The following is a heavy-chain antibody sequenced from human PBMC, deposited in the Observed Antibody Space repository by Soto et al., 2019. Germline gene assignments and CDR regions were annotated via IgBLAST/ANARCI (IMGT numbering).Heavy chain of an antibody. CDR1: GYTFTSYY. D-gene: IGHD6-19*01. Sequence: QVQLVQSGAEVKKPGASVKVSCKASGYTFTSYYMHWVRQAHGQGLEWMGIINPSGGSTGYAQKFQGRVTMTRDTSTSTVYTELSSLRSEDTAVYYCAREGAKAVAGSLCRHWGQGTLVTVSS. V-gene: IGHV1-46*01. CDR3: AREGAKAVAGSLCRH. CDR2: INPSGGST. J-gene: IGHJ4*02.